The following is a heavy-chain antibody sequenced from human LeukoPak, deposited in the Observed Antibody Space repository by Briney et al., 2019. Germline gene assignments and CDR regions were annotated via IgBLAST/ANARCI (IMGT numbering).Heavy chain of an antibody. V-gene: IGHV3-30*18. CDR1: GFTFSSYG. Sequence: GGSLRLSCAASGFTFSSYGMHWVRQAPGKGLEWVAVISYDGSNKYYADSVKGRFTISRDNSKNTLYLQMNSLRAEDTAVYYCAKGSTGFRVFYGMDVWGQGTTVTVSS. CDR3: AKGSTGFRVFYGMDV. J-gene: IGHJ6*02. CDR2: ISYDGSNK. D-gene: IGHD3-10*01.